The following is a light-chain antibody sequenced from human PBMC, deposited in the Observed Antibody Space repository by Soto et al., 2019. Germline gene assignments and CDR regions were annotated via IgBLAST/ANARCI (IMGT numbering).Light chain of an antibody. J-gene: IGKJ1*01. CDR1: QSVSSN. V-gene: IGKV3-15*01. CDR3: QQYNNWPPWT. Sequence: EIVMTQSPATLSVSPGERATLSCRASQSVSSNLAWYQQKPGQAPRLLIYGASTRAPGSPARFSGSGSGTEFTLTIRSLQSEDCAVYYCQQYNNWPPWTFGQGTKVEIK. CDR2: GAS.